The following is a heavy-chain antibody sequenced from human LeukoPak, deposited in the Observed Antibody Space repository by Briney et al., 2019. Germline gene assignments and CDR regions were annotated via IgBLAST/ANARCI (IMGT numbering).Heavy chain of an antibody. CDR2: INSDSSLM. V-gene: IGHV3-21*01. D-gene: IGHD4-11*01. CDR1: GFTFSIYS. Sequence: GGSLRLSCAASGFTFSIYSMNWVRQAPGKGLEWVSSINSDSSLMYYAESVKGRFTISRDNARNSLYLQVNSLRAEDTALYFCIRDLFDDYSLDYWGQGALVTVSS. CDR3: IRDLFDDYSLDY. J-gene: IGHJ4*02.